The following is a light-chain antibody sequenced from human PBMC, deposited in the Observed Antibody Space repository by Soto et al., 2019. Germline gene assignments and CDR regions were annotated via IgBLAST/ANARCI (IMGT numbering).Light chain of an antibody. J-gene: IGKJ1*01. CDR3: QQYNPYSPWT. CDR1: QSITGW. Sequence: DIQMTQSPSTLSASVGDRVTITCRASQSITGWLACFQQKPGNAPKILIFRSSSLQNGVPSRFSGSGSGTDFTLTISSLQPDDFATYYCQQYNPYSPWTFGQGTKVDIK. V-gene: IGKV1-5*03. CDR2: RSS.